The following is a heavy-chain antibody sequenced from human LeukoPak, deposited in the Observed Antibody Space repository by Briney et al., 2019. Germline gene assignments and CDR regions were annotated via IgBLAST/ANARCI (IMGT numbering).Heavy chain of an antibody. V-gene: IGHV4-34*01. J-gene: IGHJ4*02. CDR3: ARDSPYSPHDS. Sequence: SETLPLTCGAYGGSFSAYYWSWIRQPPGKGLEWIGQINRYGSANYNPSLKSRVAISLDTSKNQFSLKLSSVTAADTAVYYCARDSPYSPHDSWGQGTLVTVSS. CDR2: INRYGSA. D-gene: IGHD4-11*01. CDR1: GGSFSAYY.